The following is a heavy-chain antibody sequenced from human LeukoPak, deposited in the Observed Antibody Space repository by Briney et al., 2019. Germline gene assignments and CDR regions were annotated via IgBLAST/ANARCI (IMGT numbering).Heavy chain of an antibody. V-gene: IGHV4-4*02. CDR1: GGSISSSNW. D-gene: IGHD5-18*01. Sequence: PSETLSLTCAVSGGSISSSNWWSWVRQPPGKGLEWIGYIYHSGGTYYNPSLKSRVTISVDRSKNQFSLKLSSVTAADTAVYYCARTNTAMVIGLDYWGQGTLVTVSS. CDR3: ARTNTAMVIGLDY. J-gene: IGHJ4*02. CDR2: IYHSGGT.